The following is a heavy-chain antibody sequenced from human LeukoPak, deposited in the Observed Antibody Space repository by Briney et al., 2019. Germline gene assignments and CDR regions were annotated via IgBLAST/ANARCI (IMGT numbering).Heavy chain of an antibody. CDR1: GGSFSGYY. D-gene: IGHD3-9*01. CDR3: ARHVWLQPFDY. CDR2: INHSGST. Sequence: PSETLSLTCAVYGGSFSGYYWSWIRQPPGEGLEWIGEINHSGSTNYNPSLKSRVTISVDTSKNQFSLKLSSVTAADTAVYYCARHVWLQPFDYWGQGTLVTVSS. J-gene: IGHJ4*02. V-gene: IGHV4-34*01.